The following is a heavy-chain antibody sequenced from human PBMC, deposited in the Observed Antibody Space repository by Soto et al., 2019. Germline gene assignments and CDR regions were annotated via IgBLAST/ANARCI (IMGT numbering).Heavy chain of an antibody. CDR2: IYHSGST. D-gene: IGHD3-22*01. Sequence: QLQLQESGSGLVKPSQTLSLTCAVSGGSISSGGYSWSWIRQPPGKGLEWIGYIYHSGSTYYNPSRRTRVTISVDRSKNQFSLKLSSVTAADTAVYYCARDYYDSSGYYAGMDVWGQGTTVTVSS. V-gene: IGHV4-30-2*01. CDR1: GGSISSGGYS. J-gene: IGHJ6*02. CDR3: ARDYYDSSGYYAGMDV.